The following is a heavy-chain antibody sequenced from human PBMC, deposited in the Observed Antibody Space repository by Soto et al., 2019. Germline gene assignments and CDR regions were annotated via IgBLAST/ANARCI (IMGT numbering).Heavy chain of an antibody. V-gene: IGHV3-15*07. D-gene: IGHD3-16*02. Sequence: EVQLVESGGGLVKPGGSLRLSCAASGFTFSNAWMNWVRQAPGKGLEWVGRIKSKTDGGTTDYAAPVKGRFTISRDDSKNTLYLQMNSLKTEDTAVYYCTTTTPEPSPYDYVWGSYRHFDYWGQGTLVIVSS. CDR1: GFTFSNAW. CDR2: IKSKTDGGTT. CDR3: TTTTPEPSPYDYVWGSYRHFDY. J-gene: IGHJ4*02.